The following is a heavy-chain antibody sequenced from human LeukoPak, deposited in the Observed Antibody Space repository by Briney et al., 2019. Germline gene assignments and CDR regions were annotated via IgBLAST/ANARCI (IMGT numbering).Heavy chain of an antibody. CDR3: AREYSSSSGPLDY. J-gene: IGHJ4*02. Sequence: GESLKISCKGSGYSFTSYWISWVRQMPGKGLEWMGRIDPSDSYTNYSPSFQGHVTIPADKSISTAYLQWSSLKASDTAMYYCAREYSSSSGPLDYWGQGTLVTVSS. CDR2: IDPSDSYT. V-gene: IGHV5-10-1*01. CDR1: GYSFTSYW. D-gene: IGHD6-6*01.